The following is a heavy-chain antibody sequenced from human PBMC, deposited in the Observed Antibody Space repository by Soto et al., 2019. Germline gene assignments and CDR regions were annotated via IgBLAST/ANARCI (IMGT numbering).Heavy chain of an antibody. V-gene: IGHV3-23*01. CDR2: ISGSGGST. Sequence: LRLSCAASGFTFSSYAMSWVRQAPGKGLEWVSAISGSGGSTYYADSVKGRFTISRDNSKNTLYLQMNSLRAEDTAVYYCAAVDTAMAAYYYYGMDVWGQGTTVTVSS. CDR3: AAVDTAMAAYYYYGMDV. J-gene: IGHJ6*02. CDR1: GFTFSSYA. D-gene: IGHD5-18*01.